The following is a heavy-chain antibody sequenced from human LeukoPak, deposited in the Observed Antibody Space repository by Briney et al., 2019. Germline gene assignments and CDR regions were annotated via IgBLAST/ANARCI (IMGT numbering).Heavy chain of an antibody. V-gene: IGHV1-69*08. Sequence: SVKVSCKASGGSFTSYTFTWVRQAPGQGLEWVGRVIPTIGTTNYAQNFQGRVTITADKSTSTVYMELSRLGSEDTAVYYCARIPSIVYVPSTAYYYMTGSGTGTAVTAPS. D-gene: IGHD2-8*01. J-gene: IGHJ6*03. CDR1: GGSFTSYT. CDR3: ARIPSIVYVPSTAYYYMTG. CDR2: VIPTIGTT.